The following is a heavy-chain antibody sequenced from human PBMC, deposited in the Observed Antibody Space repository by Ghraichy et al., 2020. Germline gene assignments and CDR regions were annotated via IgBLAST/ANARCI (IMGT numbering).Heavy chain of an antibody. CDR2: IIPIFGTA. J-gene: IGHJ6*03. CDR1: GGTFSSYA. CDR3: AREKGYYGSGSYGDYYYMDV. Sequence: SVKVSCKASGGTFSSYAISWVRQAPGQGLEWMGGIIPIFGTANYAQKFQGRVTITADESTSTAYMELSSLRSEDTAVYYCAREKGYYGSGSYGDYYYMDVWGKGTTVTVSS. V-gene: IGHV1-69*13. D-gene: IGHD3-10*01.